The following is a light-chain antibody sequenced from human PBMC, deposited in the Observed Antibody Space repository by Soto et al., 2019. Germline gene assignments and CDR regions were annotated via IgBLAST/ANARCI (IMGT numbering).Light chain of an antibody. CDR1: SADVGAFDY. Sequence: QSALTQPASVSGSPGQSITISCAGTSADVGAFDYVSWYQHHPGKVPKLMIYDVSDRPSGVSTRFSGSKSANMASLTISGLQADDEADYYCAAYTTSSTLVFGGGTKVTFL. J-gene: IGLJ3*02. CDR2: DVS. CDR3: AAYTTSSTLV. V-gene: IGLV2-14*03.